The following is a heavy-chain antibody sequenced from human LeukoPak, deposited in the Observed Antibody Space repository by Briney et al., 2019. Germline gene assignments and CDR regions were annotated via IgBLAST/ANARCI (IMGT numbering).Heavy chain of an antibody. D-gene: IGHD5-18*01. J-gene: IGHJ3*02. CDR3: TGRGNSYNDAFDI. CDR1: GFTFSGSA. V-gene: IGHV3-73*01. Sequence: PGGSLRLSCAASGFTFSGSAVHWVRQASGKGLEWVGRIRSKADSYATAYAASVKGRFTISRDDSKNTAYLQMNSLKTEDTAVYYCTGRGNSYNDAFDIWGQGTMVTVSS. CDR2: IRSKADSYAT.